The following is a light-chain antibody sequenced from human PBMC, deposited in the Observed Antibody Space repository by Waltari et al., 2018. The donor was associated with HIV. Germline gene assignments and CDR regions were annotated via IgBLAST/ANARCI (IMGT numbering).Light chain of an antibody. CDR3: QQRSRWPPAYT. CDR2: DAS. J-gene: IGKJ2*01. Sequence: EIVLTHSPATLSLSPGERAPLSSRASQSVSIYLAWYQQKPGQPPRLLIYDASNRATAIPARFSGSGSGTDFTLTISSLEPEDFAVYYCQQRSRWPPAYTFGQGTKLEIK. CDR1: QSVSIY. V-gene: IGKV3-11*01.